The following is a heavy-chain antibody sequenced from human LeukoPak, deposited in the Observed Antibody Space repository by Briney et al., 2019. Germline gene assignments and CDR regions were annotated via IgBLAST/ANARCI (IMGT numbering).Heavy chain of an antibody. D-gene: IGHD4-23*01. V-gene: IGHV1-18*01. CDR1: GYTFTSYG. CDR3: ATTIHGGSQYNWFDP. J-gene: IGHJ5*02. CDR2: ISAYNGNT. Sequence: GASVKVSCKASGYTFTSYGISWVRQAPGQGLEWMGWISAYNGNTNSAQKFQGRVTMTTDTSTSTAYMELSSLRSEDTAVYYCATTIHGGSQYNWFDPWGQGTLVTVSS.